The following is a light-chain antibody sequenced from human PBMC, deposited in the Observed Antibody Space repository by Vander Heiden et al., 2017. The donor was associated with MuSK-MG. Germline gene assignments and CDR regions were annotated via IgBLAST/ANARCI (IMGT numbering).Light chain of an antibody. CDR2: AAS. Sequence: DIQMTQSPSSLSASVGDRVTITCRASQGISNYLAWYQQKPGKVPRLLICAASTLQSGVPSRFSGSGSGTDFTLTISSLQPEDVATYYCQKYGRVPPLTFGGGTKVEIK. CDR1: QGISNY. V-gene: IGKV1-27*01. CDR3: QKYGRVPPLT. J-gene: IGKJ4*01.